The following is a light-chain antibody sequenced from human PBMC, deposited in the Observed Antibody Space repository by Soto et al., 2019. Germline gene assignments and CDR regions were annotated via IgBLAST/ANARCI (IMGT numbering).Light chain of an antibody. V-gene: IGLV2-14*01. Sequence: QSALTQPASVSGSPGQSITISCTGTSSDVAGYNHVSWYQHHPGKAPKLMIYEVTKRPSGVSNRFSGSKSGDTASLTISGLQAEDEADYYCSSYISRSRVFGTGTKVTVL. J-gene: IGLJ1*01. CDR2: EVT. CDR3: SSYISRSRV. CDR1: SSDVAGYNH.